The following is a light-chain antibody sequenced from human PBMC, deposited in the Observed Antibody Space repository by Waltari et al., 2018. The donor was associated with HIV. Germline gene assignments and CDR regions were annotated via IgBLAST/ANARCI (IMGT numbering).Light chain of an antibody. Sequence: QSALTQPHSVSGSPGQSVPISCTGTSSDIGSYNYVSWYRQFPGKAPSVIIHDVNKRPSGVPDRFSGSKSGNTASLTISGLQTDDEADYYCCSYAGNSDVVFGGGTTLTVL. J-gene: IGLJ2*01. V-gene: IGLV2-11*01. CDR2: DVN. CDR3: CSYAGNSDVV. CDR1: SSDIGSYNY.